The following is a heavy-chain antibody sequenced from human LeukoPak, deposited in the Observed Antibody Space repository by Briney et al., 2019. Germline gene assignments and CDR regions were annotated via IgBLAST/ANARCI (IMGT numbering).Heavy chain of an antibody. CDR1: GFTFSSYA. D-gene: IGHD3-10*01. CDR2: ISYDGSNK. V-gene: IGHV3-30-3*01. CDR3: ARDRGPLWFGELDSN. J-gene: IGHJ4*02. Sequence: SGGSLRLSCAASGFTFSSYAMHWVRQAPGKGLEWVAVISYDGSNKYYADSVKGRFTISRDNSKNTLYLQMNSLRAKDTAVYYCARDRGPLWFGELDSNWGQGTLVTVSS.